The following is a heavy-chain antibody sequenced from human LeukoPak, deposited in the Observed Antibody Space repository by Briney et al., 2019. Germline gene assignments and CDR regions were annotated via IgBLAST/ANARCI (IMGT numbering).Heavy chain of an antibody. CDR1: GGTFSSYA. CDR2: IIPIFVTA. CDR3: AREGAGLGYCSSTSCYHWFDP. D-gene: IGHD2-2*01. V-gene: IGHV1-69*05. J-gene: IGHJ5*02. Sequence: ASVKVSCKASGGTFSSYAISWVRQAPGQGLEWMGGIIPIFVTANYAQKFQGRVTITTDESTSTAYMELSSLRSEDTAVYYCAREGAGLGYCSSTSCYHWFDPWGQGTLVTVSS.